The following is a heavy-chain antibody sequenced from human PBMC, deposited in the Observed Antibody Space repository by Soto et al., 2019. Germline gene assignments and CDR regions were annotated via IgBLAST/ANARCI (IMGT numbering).Heavy chain of an antibody. Sequence: GESLKISCKDSGYSFTNYWIAWVRQMPGKGLEWMGIIYPGDSRTRYSPSFQGQVTISVDKSISTVYLQWSSLKASDTAMYYCARYLYYGGNSEASYICGQGTMVTVSS. J-gene: IGHJ3*02. V-gene: IGHV5-51*01. CDR3: ARYLYYGGNSEASYI. D-gene: IGHD4-17*01. CDR1: GYSFTNYW. CDR2: IYPGDSRT.